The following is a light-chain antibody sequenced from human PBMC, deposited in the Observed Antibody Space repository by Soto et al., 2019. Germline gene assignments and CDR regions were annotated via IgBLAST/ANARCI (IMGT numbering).Light chain of an antibody. CDR1: SSDFGDYKL. CDR3: CSYARNNDWV. J-gene: IGLJ3*02. Sequence: QSALTQPASVSGSPGQSITISCTGTSSDFGDYKLVSWYQHHPAKAPKLLISVGGERPSGISDRFSGSRSGSTASLTISGLQAEDEADYYCCSYARNNDWVCGGGTKLTVL. CDR2: VGG. V-gene: IGLV2-23*01.